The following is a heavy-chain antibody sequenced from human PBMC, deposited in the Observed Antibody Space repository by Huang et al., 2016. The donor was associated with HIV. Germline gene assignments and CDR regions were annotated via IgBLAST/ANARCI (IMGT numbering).Heavy chain of an antibody. V-gene: IGHV1-46*01. D-gene: IGHD6-25*01. CDR2: INPTGEST. CDR3: ARTAEPYYYYYYMDV. J-gene: IGHJ6*03. CDR1: GYTFTNYH. Sequence: QVQLVQSGAEVKKPGASVKVSCKASGYTFTNYHMHWVRQAPGQGLEWMGMINPTGESTSYAQNFQGRITMTRDTSTSTVYMELSSLRSEDTAVYFCARTAEPYYYYYYMDVWGKGTTVTVSS.